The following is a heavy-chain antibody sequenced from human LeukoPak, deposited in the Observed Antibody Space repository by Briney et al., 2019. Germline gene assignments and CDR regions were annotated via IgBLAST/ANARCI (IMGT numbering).Heavy chain of an antibody. CDR1: GYTFTSYG. D-gene: IGHD6-13*01. J-gene: IGHJ4*02. CDR3: ARSQYSSSWRTGYYFDY. Sequence: GASVKVSCKASGYTFTSYGISWVRRAPGQGLEWMGWISAYNGNTNYAQKLQGRVTMTTDTSTSTAYMELRSLRSDDTAVYYCARSQYSSSWRTGYYFDYWGQGTLVTVSS. CDR2: ISAYNGNT. V-gene: IGHV1-18*01.